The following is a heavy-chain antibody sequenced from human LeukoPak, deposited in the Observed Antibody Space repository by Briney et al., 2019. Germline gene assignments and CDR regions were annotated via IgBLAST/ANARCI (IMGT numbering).Heavy chain of an antibody. V-gene: IGHV1-8*01. CDR3: ARGVRVGAINYFDY. J-gene: IGHJ4*02. CDR1: GYIFTSYD. D-gene: IGHD1-26*01. Sequence: GASVKVSCKASGYIFTSYDINWVRQATGQGLEWMGWMNPNSGNTGYAQKFQGRVTMTRNTSISTAYMELSSLRSEDTAVYYCARGVRVGAINYFDYWGQGTLVTVSS. CDR2: MNPNSGNT.